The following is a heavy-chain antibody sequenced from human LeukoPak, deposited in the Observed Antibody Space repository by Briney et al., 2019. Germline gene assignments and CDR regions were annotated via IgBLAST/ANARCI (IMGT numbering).Heavy chain of an antibody. CDR3: ARGRLAYSSGWYSDY. J-gene: IGHJ4*02. CDR1: GGSISSSSYY. D-gene: IGHD6-19*01. Sequence: PSETLSLTCTASGGSISSSSYYWGWIRQPPGKGLEWIGSIYYSGSTYYNPSLKSRVTISVDTSKNQFSLKLSSVTAADTAVYYCARGRLAYSSGWYSDYWGQGTLVTVSS. V-gene: IGHV4-39*01. CDR2: IYYSGST.